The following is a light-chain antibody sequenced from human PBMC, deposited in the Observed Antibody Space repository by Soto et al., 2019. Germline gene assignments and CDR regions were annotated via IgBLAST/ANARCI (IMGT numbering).Light chain of an antibody. V-gene: IGKV3-15*01. Sequence: EIVMTQSPATLSVSPGERATLSCRASQSVSSNLAWYQQKPGQAPRLLIYGASTRATGIPARFSGSGSGTECTLTISSLQSEDFAVSYCQQYNNWPRGTFGQGTKVEIK. CDR2: GAS. J-gene: IGKJ1*01. CDR3: QQYNNWPRGT. CDR1: QSVSSN.